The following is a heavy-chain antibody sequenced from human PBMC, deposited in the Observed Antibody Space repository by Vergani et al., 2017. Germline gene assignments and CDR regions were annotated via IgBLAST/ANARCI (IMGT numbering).Heavy chain of an antibody. Sequence: QVQLQESGPGLVKPSQTLSLTCTVSGGSISSGSYYWSWIRQPAGKGLDWIGRIHTSGSTTYNPSLKSPFTISVDTSKNQFSLKLSSVAAADTALYYCARVSSSWVDYYYFMDVWGKGTTVTVSS. CDR3: ARVSSSWVDYYYFMDV. V-gene: IGHV4-61*02. D-gene: IGHD6-13*01. CDR2: IHTSGST. CDR1: GGSISSGSYY. J-gene: IGHJ6*03.